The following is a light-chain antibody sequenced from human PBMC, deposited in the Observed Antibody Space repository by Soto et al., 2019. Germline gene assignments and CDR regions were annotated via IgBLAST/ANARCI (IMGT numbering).Light chain of an antibody. CDR2: AES. CDR1: QSISSY. CDR3: QLSYSNPAIT. Sequence: IQMTQSPSSLSASVGDRVTITCRASQSISSYLNWYQQKPGKAPKLLIYAESSLQSRVPSRFGGSGTGADFTLTIRSLQPAEFATYYCQLSYSNPAITFGQGTRREI. J-gene: IGKJ5*01. V-gene: IGKV1-39*01.